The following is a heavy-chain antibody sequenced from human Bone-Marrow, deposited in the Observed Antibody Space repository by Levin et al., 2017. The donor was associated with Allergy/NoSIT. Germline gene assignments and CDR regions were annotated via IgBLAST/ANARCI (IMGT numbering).Heavy chain of an antibody. J-gene: IGHJ4*02. CDR3: ARVPRALYGDYDPALSVFDY. D-gene: IGHD4-17*01. V-gene: IGHV3-7*01. Sequence: PGGSLRLSCAASGFTFSSYWMSWVRQAPGKGLEWVANIKQDGSEKYYVDSVKGRFTISRDNAKNSLYLQMNSLRAEDTAVYYCARVPRALYGDYDPALSVFDYWGQGTLVTVSS. CDR1: GFTFSSYW. CDR2: IKQDGSEK.